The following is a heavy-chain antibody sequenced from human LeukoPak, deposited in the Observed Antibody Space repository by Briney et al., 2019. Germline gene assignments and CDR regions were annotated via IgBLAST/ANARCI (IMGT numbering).Heavy chain of an antibody. J-gene: IGHJ4*02. D-gene: IGHD5-24*01. Sequence: ASVKLSCKASGHTFTGYYMHWAPHAPGQGLEWMGWLTPNSGRTNYAQKSQGRHTMTRDTSISTGYMELSRLRSDDTAVYCCAGDRCRYGYNSLDYWGQGTMVTISS. CDR3: AGDRCRYGYNSLDY. V-gene: IGHV1-2*02. CDR2: LTPNSGRT. CDR1: GHTFTGYY.